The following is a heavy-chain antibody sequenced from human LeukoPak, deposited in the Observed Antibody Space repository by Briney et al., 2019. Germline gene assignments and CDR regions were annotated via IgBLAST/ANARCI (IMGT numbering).Heavy chain of an antibody. D-gene: IGHD6-19*01. CDR3: ARDLAVAGTGVVDY. CDR2: ISSSSSYI. CDR1: GFTFSSYS. V-gene: IGHV3-21*01. J-gene: IGHJ4*02. Sequence: GGSLRLSCAASGFTFSSYSMNWVRQAPGKGLEWVSSISSSSSYIYYADSVKGRFTISRDNAKNSLYLQMNSLRAEDTAAYYCARDLAVAGTGVVDYWGQGTLVTVSS.